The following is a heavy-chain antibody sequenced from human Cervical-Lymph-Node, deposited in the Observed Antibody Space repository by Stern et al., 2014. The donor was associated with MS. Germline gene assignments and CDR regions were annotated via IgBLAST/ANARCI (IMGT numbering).Heavy chain of an antibody. V-gene: IGHV4-59*01. CDR1: GGSISSYY. CDR2: IYYSGST. J-gene: IGHJ6*02. D-gene: IGHD3-16*01. CDR3: ARGRGASQYYYYGMDV. Sequence: VQLVQSGPGLVKPSETLSLTCTVSGGSISSYYWSWIRQPPGKGLEWIGYIYYSGSTNYNPSLKSRVTISVDTCKNQFSLKLSSVTAADTAVYYCARGRGASQYYYYGMDVWGQGTTVTVSS.